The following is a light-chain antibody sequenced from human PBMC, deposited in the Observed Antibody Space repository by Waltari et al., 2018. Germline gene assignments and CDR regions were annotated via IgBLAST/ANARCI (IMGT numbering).Light chain of an antibody. CDR1: SSNTGNNY. CDR2: EDS. Sequence: QSVLTQPPSGSAAPGQRVTNSCSGGSSNTGNNYVSWYRQFPGTAPKLLIYEDSERPSGIPGRFSGSKSGTSATLDITGLQAGDEADYYCGTWDSSLSGAVFGGGTHLTVL. CDR3: GTWDSSLSGAV. V-gene: IGLV1-51*02. J-gene: IGLJ7*01.